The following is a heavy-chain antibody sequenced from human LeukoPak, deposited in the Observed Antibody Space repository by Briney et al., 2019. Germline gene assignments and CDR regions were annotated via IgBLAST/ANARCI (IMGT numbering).Heavy chain of an antibody. D-gene: IGHD6-19*01. Sequence: TGGSLRLSCAASGLTFSSNAMSWVRQAPGKGLEWVSGISGSGGSTYYADSVKGRFTISRVNSKNTLYLQMNSLRAEDTAVYYCAKRSNGWYWDYWGQGTLVTVSS. J-gene: IGHJ4*02. V-gene: IGHV3-23*01. CDR2: ISGSGGST. CDR3: AKRSNGWYWDY. CDR1: GLTFSSNA.